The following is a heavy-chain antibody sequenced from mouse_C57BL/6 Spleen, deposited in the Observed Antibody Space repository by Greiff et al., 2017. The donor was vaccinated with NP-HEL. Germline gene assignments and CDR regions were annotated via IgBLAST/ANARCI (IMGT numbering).Heavy chain of an antibody. CDR3: AVTWGYYAMDY. D-gene: IGHD2-1*01. Sequence: DVKLQESGPGLVKPSQSLSLTCSVTGYSITSGYYWNWIRQFPGNKLEWMGYISYDGSNNYNPSLKNRISITRDTSKNQFFLKLNSVTTEDTATYYCAVTWGYYAMDYWGQGTSVTVSS. CDR1: GYSITSGYY. J-gene: IGHJ4*01. CDR2: ISYDGSN. V-gene: IGHV3-6*01.